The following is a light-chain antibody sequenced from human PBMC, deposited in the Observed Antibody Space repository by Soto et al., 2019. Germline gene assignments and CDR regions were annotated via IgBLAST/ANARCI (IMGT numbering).Light chain of an antibody. V-gene: IGKV3-20*01. CDR3: QQYGSSPWT. J-gene: IGKJ5*01. CDR1: QSVSNNY. CDR2: GAS. Sequence: EIVLTQSPGTLTLSPGERATLSCRASQSVSNNYLAWYQQKPGQAPRLLVYGASNRATGIPDRFSGSGSGTDFTLTISRLEPEDFAVYYCQQYGSSPWTFGQGTRLEIK.